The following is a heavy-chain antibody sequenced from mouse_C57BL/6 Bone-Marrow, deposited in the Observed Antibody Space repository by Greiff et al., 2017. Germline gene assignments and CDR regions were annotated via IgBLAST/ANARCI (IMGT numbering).Heavy chain of an antibody. J-gene: IGHJ4*01. CDR1: GFTFTDYY. D-gene: IGHD2-12*01. CDR2: IRNKANGYTT. V-gene: IGHV7-3*01. Sequence: EVKVVESGGGLVQPGGSLNLSCAASGFTFTDYYMSWVRQPPGKALEWLGFIRNKANGYTTEYSASVKGRFTISRANSQSILYLQMNALRAEDSATYYCAGNYRHAMDYWGQGTSVTVSS. CDR3: AGNYRHAMDY.